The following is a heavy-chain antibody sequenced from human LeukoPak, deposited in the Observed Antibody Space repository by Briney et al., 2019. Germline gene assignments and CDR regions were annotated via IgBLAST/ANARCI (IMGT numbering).Heavy chain of an antibody. V-gene: IGHV4-61*08. CDR1: GGSISSGDYY. CDR2: ISYRGNT. J-gene: IGHJ5*02. Sequence: SETLSLTCTVSGGSISSGDYYWSWIRQPPGKGLEWIGYISYRGNTNYIPSLKSRVTISLDTSKNQFSLKLSSVTAADTAVYYCASLYCTRTSCKVDPWGQGTLVTVSS. D-gene: IGHD2-2*01. CDR3: ASLYCTRTSCKVDP.